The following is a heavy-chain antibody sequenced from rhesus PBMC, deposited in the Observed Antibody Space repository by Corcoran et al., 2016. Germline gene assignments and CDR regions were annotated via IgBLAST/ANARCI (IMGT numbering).Heavy chain of an antibody. CDR3: ARETTWGRFDV. J-gene: IGHJ5-1*01. V-gene: IGHV4-73*01. D-gene: IGHD1-44*01. CDR2: IYGNSART. Sequence: QVKLQQWGEGLVKPSETLSLTCAVYGGSISGYYYWRLIPHPPGKGLGGIGYIYGNSARTNYNPSLKNRVTISKDTSKNQFSLKLSSVTAADTAVYYCARETTWGRFDVWGPGVLVTVSS. CDR1: GGSISGYYY.